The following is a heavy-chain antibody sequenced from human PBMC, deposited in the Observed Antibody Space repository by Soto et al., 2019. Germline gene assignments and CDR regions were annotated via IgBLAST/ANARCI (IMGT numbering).Heavy chain of an antibody. CDR2: IDPNSGST. CDR1: GYTFSDYF. Sequence: QVQLVQSGAEVKEPGASVNVSCRASGYTFSDYFLHWVRQAPGQGLEWMGWIDPNSGSTNLAQRFQGWVTMASDASISTFYLVLNRLKSDDTAAFYCARVTATSSDAWVDPWGQGTLVTVSS. J-gene: IGHJ5*02. CDR3: ARVTATSSDAWVDP. D-gene: IGHD2-15*01. V-gene: IGHV1-2*04.